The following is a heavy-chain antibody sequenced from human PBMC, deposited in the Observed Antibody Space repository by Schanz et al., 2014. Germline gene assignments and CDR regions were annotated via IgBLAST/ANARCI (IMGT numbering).Heavy chain of an antibody. J-gene: IGHJ3*02. CDR3: AKGRFGELSAFDI. CDR1: GFTFSSYA. D-gene: IGHD3-10*01. V-gene: IGHV3-23*04. Sequence: EVQLVESGGGLVKPGGFLRLSCAASGFTFSSYAMSWVRQAPGKGLEWVSAISGSGGSTYYADSVKGRFTISRDNSKNTLYLQMNSLRPEDTAVYYCAKGRFGELSAFDIWGQGTMVTVSS. CDR2: ISGSGGST.